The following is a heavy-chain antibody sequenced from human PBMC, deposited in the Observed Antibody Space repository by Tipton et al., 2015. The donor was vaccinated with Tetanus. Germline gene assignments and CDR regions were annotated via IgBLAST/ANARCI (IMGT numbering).Heavy chain of an antibody. CDR3: AREAINSEDRRAFDV. J-gene: IGHJ3*01. CDR2: MNPASGNT. D-gene: IGHD3-22*01. CDR1: GYTFTSYD. V-gene: IGHV1-8*01. Sequence: QVQLVQSGAEVKKPGASVRVSCKASGYTFTSYDINWVRQATGQGLEWMGWMNPASGNTGYAQKFQGRVTISADESTSTAYMELRSLTSADTAIYYCAREAINSEDRRAFDVWGQGTMVTVSP.